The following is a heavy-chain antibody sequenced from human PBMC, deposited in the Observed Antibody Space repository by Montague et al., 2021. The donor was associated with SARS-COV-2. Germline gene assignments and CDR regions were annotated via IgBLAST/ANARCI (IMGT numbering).Heavy chain of an antibody. D-gene: IGHD2-21*01. CDR1: GGSIRSSGYY. V-gene: IGHV4-31*03. J-gene: IGHJ4*02. CDR3: ARGVSKIPLWYFDS. Sequence: TLSLTCTVSGGSIRSSGYYWTWIRQPPGKGLETIGYIYYSGTTYYNPSLESGLIISVNTSKNQFSLKLSSVTAADSAVYYCARGVSKIPLWYFDSWGQGTLVTVSS. CDR2: IYYSGTT.